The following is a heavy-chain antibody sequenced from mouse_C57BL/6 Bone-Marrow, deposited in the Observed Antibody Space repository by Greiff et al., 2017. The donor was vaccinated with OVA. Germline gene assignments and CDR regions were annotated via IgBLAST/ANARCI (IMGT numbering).Heavy chain of an antibody. CDR1: GYSFTGYY. V-gene: IGHV1-42*01. Sequence: VQLQQSGPELVKPGASVKISCTASGYSFTGYYMNWVKQSPEKSLEWIGELNPSTGGTTNNQKFKAKATLTVDKSSSTAYMQLKSLTSEDSAVYYCARSWTEAMDYWGQGTSVTVSS. CDR2: LNPSTGGT. CDR3: ARSWTEAMDY. J-gene: IGHJ4*01.